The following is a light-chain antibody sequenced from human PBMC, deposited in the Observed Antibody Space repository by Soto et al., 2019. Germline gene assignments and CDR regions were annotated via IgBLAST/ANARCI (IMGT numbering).Light chain of an antibody. Sequence: QSVLTQPPSVSAAPGQKVTISCSGSSSNIVSWYQQLRGTAPKLLIYDNNKRPSGIPDRFSGSKSGTSATLGITGLQTGDEADYYCGMWDSSLRVVVFGGGTKVTVL. CDR1: SSNI. J-gene: IGLJ2*01. CDR2: DNN. CDR3: GMWDSSLRVVV. V-gene: IGLV1-51*01.